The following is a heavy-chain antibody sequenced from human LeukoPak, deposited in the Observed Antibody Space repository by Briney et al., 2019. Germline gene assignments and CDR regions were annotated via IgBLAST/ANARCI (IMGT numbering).Heavy chain of an antibody. Sequence: GGSLRLSCAASGFTFSDYFMGWIRQAPGKGLEWVSYIGKSGSHTNYGDSVKGRFTIARDNAKNSLYLQMNSLRAEDTAVYYCARYPRSGGSSDYWGQGTLVTVSS. J-gene: IGHJ4*02. CDR2: IGKSGSHT. D-gene: IGHD1-26*01. CDR3: ARYPRSGGSSDY. CDR1: GFTFSDYF. V-gene: IGHV3-11*03.